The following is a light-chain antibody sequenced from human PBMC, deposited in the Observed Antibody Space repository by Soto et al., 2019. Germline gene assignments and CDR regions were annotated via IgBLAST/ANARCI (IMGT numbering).Light chain of an antibody. CDR3: QQYNSYSWT. CDR2: DAS. V-gene: IGKV1-5*01. CDR1: QSISSW. Sequence: DIQMTQSPSTLSASVGDRVTITCRASQSISSWLAWYQQKPGKAPKLLIYDASSLESGVPSRFSGSGSVTEFPLTISSLQPDDFATYYCQQYNSYSWTFGQGTKVDIK. J-gene: IGKJ1*01.